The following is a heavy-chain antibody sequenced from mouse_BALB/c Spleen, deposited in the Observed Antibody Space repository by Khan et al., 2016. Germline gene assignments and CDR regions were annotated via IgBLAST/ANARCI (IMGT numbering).Heavy chain of an antibody. CDR2: ISYSGST. Sequence: EVQLQESGPGLVKPSQSLSLTCTVTGYSITSGYGWNWIRQFPGNKLEWMGYISYSGSTNYNPSLKSRFSITRDTSKNQFFLQLNSETTADTATYYCARTARIKYWGQGTTLTGSS. CDR1: GYSITSGYG. CDR3: ARTARIKY. J-gene: IGHJ2*01. D-gene: IGHD3-3*01. V-gene: IGHV3-2*02.